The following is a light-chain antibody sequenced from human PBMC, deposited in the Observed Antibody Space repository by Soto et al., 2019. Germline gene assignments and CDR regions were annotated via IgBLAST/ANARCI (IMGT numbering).Light chain of an antibody. Sequence: SALTQPASVSGSPGQSITISCTGTSSDVGGYNYVSWYQQHPGKDPKLMIYEVSNRPSGVSNRFSGSKSGNTASLTISGLPAEDEADYYCSSYTSSSTLYFFGTGTKVTVL. CDR1: SSDVGGYNY. CDR3: SSYTSSSTLYF. J-gene: IGLJ1*01. V-gene: IGLV2-14*01. CDR2: EVS.